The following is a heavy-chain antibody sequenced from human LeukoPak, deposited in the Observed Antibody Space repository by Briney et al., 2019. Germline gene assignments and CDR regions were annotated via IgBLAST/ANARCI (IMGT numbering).Heavy chain of an antibody. CDR1: GYTFTDYY. Sequence: GASVKVSCKASGYTFTDYYLHWVRQAPGQGLEWMGWINPHSGDTNYAQKFQGRVTMTRDTSISTAYMELSRLRSDDTAVYYCARDRSRTPPYYYGSGSYYRRSIYYYYMDVWGKGTTVTISS. CDR3: ARDRSRTPPYYYGSGSYYRRSIYYYYMDV. J-gene: IGHJ6*03. D-gene: IGHD3-10*01. CDR2: INPHSGDT. V-gene: IGHV1-2*02.